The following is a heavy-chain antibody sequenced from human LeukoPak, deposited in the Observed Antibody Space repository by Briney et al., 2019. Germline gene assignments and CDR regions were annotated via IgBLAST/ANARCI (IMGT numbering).Heavy chain of an antibody. V-gene: IGHV1-2*02. D-gene: IGHD1-26*01. J-gene: IGHJ3*02. CDR1: GYTFSGYY. Sequence: GASVMVSCKASGYTFSGYYMHWVRQAPGQGLEWMGWIYPNSGDTKYAQKFQGRVTVTRDTSISTAFMEVSRLTSDDTAVYYCARSGSDAFDIWGQGTMVTVSS. CDR2: IYPNSGDT. CDR3: ARSGSDAFDI.